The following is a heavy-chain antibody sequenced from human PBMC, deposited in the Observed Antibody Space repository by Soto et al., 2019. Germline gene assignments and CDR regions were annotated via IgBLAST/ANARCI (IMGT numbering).Heavy chain of an antibody. V-gene: IGHV4-38-2*02. J-gene: IGHJ5*02. Sequence: QVQLQESGPGLVKPSETLSLTCAVSGYSISSGYYWGWIRQPPGKGLEWIGSIYHSGSTYYNPSLKSRVTISVDTSKNQFSLKLSSVTAADTAVYYCAREWLVELNNWFDPWGQGTLVTVSS. D-gene: IGHD6-19*01. CDR3: AREWLVELNNWFDP. CDR1: GYSISSGYY. CDR2: IYHSGST.